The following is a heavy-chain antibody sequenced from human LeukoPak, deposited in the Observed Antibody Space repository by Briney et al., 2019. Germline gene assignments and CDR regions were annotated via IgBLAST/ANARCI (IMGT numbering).Heavy chain of an antibody. CDR1: GFTFSSYG. V-gene: IGHV3-7*01. CDR2: IKQDGSEK. J-gene: IGHJ4*02. Sequence: GGSLRLSCAASGFTFSSYGMHWVRQAPGKGLEWVANIKQDGSEKYYVDSVKGRFTISRDNAKNSLYLQMNSLRAEDTAVYYCARGQWLGNFDYWGQGTLVTVSS. CDR3: ARGQWLGNFDY. D-gene: IGHD6-19*01.